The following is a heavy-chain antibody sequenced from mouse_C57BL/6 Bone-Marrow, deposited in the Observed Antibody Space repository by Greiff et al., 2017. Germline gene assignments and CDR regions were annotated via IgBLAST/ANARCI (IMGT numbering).Heavy chain of an antibody. J-gene: IGHJ3*01. CDR3: ARCYYIGWFAD. Sequence: QVQLQQPGAELVKPGASVKLSCKASGYTFTSYWMHWVKQRPGQGLEWIGMIHPNSGSTNYNEKFKSKATLTVDKSSSTAYMQLSSLTSEDSAVYYCARCYYIGWFADWGQGTLVTVSA. D-gene: IGHD2-12*01. CDR1: GYTFTSYW. CDR2: IHPNSGST. V-gene: IGHV1-64*01.